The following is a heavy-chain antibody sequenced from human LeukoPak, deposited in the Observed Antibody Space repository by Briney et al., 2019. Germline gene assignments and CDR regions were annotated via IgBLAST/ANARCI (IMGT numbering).Heavy chain of an antibody. CDR1: GTAFRTYA. V-gene: IGHV3-64*04. D-gene: IGHD6-19*01. CDR3: ASIAVAEFYFDY. J-gene: IGHJ4*02. CDR2: ISINGGST. Sequence: GGSLRLSCSASGTAFRTYAMHWVRQPPGKGLYYVSAISINGGSTYYADSVRGRFTISRDNSKNTLYLQMNSLRAEDTAVYYCASIAVAEFYFDYWGQGTLVTVSS.